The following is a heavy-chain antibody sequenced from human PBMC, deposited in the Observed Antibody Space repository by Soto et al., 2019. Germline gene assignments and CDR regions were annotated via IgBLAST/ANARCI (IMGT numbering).Heavy chain of an antibody. Sequence: HGESLKISRKGSGYSFTSYWISWVRQMPGKGLEWMGRIDPSDSYTNYSPAFQGHVTISADKSISTAYLQWSSLKASDTAMYYCACRSYYDSSGYYSSFAFDIWGQGTMVTVSS. CDR3: ACRSYYDSSGYYSSFAFDI. D-gene: IGHD3-22*01. V-gene: IGHV5-10-1*01. CDR2: IDPSDSYT. CDR1: GYSFTSYW. J-gene: IGHJ3*02.